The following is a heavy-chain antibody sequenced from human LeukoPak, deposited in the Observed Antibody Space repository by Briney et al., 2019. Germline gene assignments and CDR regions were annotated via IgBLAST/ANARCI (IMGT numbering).Heavy chain of an antibody. CDR1: GFTFSSYS. V-gene: IGHV3-21*01. CDR3: ARDSSVAGPRGGDY. D-gene: IGHD6-19*01. CDR2: ISSSSSYI. Sequence: GGSLRLSCAASGFTFSSYSMNWVRQAPGKGLEWVSSISSSSSYIYYADSVKGRFTISRDNAKNSLYLQMNSLRAEDTAVYYCARDSSVAGPRGGDYWGQGTLVTVSS. J-gene: IGHJ4*02.